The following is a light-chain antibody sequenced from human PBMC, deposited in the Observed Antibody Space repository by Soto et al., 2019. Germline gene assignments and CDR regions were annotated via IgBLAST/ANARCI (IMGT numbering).Light chain of an antibody. CDR2: DAS. CDR3: QQYDLYWT. CDR1: QTIDKK. V-gene: IGKV1-5*01. Sequence: DIQLTRSPSMQSASVGDRVTITCRASQTIDKKLAWYQQKPGKAPKLLIFDASTLETGVPLRSSGSGSGTEFSLSINSLQPEDFGTYFCQQYDLYWTFGQGTKVDIK. J-gene: IGKJ1*01.